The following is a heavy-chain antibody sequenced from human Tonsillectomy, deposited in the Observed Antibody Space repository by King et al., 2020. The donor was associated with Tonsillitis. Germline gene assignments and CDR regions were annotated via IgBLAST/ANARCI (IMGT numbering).Heavy chain of an antibody. Sequence: VQLVESGGHSVQPGGSLRLSCAASGFIFSSYSMNWVRQVPGKGLEWVSYISSSSNTIYYADSVKGRFTISRDNAKNSLYLQMNSLRAGDTAVYYCARKRSGDFYDSSGYYFDYWGQGTLVTVSS. CDR3: ARKRSGDFYDSSGYYFDY. CDR2: ISSSSNTI. J-gene: IGHJ4*02. D-gene: IGHD3-22*01. V-gene: IGHV3-48*04. CDR1: GFIFSSYS.